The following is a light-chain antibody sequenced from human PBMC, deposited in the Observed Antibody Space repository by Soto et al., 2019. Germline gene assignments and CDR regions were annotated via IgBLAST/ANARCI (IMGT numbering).Light chain of an antibody. Sequence: EIVMTQTPATLSVSPGERATLSCRASQSVSSNLAWYQHKPGQAASLLIHGVSTRATGIPARFSGSGSGTEFTLTISSLQSEDFAVYYCQQYNKWPLTFGGGTKVEIK. CDR2: GVS. CDR1: QSVSSN. J-gene: IGKJ4*01. V-gene: IGKV3-15*01. CDR3: QQYNKWPLT.